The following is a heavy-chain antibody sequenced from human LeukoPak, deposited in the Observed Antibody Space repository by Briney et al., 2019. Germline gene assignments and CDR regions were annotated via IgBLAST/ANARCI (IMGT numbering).Heavy chain of an antibody. Sequence: GGSLRLSCTASGFTFGDYAMSWVRQAPGKGLEWVGFIRSKAYGGTTEYAASVKGRFTIPRDDSKSIAYLQMNSLKTEDTAVYYCTSHAGVAAGYVSYYYYGMDVWGQGTTVTVSS. J-gene: IGHJ6*02. CDR2: IRSKAYGGTT. CDR3: TSHAGVAAGYVSYYYYGMDV. CDR1: GFTFGDYA. D-gene: IGHD2-15*01. V-gene: IGHV3-49*04.